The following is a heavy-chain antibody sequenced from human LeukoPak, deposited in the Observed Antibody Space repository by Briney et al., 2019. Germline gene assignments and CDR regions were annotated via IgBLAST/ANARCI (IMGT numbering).Heavy chain of an antibody. Sequence: VASVKVSCQASGYTFTGYYMHWVRQAPGQGLEWMGWINPNSGGTNYAQKFQGRVTMTRDTSISTAYMELSRLRSDDTAVYYCARVVAAAGTLGHYYYYYYMDVWGKGTTVTVSS. V-gene: IGHV1-2*02. CDR2: INPNSGGT. CDR3: ARVVAAAGTLGHYYYYYYMDV. D-gene: IGHD6-13*01. J-gene: IGHJ6*03. CDR1: GYTFTGYY.